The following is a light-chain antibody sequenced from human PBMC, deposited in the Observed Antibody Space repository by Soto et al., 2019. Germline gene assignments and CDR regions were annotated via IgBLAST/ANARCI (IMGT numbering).Light chain of an antibody. CDR2: DAS. Sequence: ENVLTQSPGTLSLSPGERATLSCGASQSVNSNYLAWYQQKPGQPPRVLIHDASSRATGIPDRFSGSGSGTDFTLTISRLEPEDFAVYYCQQYGSSPRTFGQGTKV. V-gene: IGKV3-20*01. CDR3: QQYGSSPRT. J-gene: IGKJ1*01. CDR1: QSVNSNY.